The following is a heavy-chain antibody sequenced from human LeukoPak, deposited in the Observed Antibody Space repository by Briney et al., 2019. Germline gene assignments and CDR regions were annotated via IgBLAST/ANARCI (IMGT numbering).Heavy chain of an antibody. Sequence: GGSLRLSCAASGFTLSSYGMHWVRQAPGKGLEWVAVISYDGSNKYYADSVKGRFTISRDNSKNTLYLQMNSLRAEDTAVYYCAKDSYDSSGSRYDYWGQGTLVTVSS. V-gene: IGHV3-30*18. D-gene: IGHD3-22*01. J-gene: IGHJ4*02. CDR1: GFTLSSYG. CDR3: AKDSYDSSGSRYDY. CDR2: ISYDGSNK.